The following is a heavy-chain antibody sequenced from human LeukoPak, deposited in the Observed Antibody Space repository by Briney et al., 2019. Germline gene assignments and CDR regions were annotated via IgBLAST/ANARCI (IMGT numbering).Heavy chain of an antibody. CDR1: GGSISSYY. CDR2: IYYSGST. V-gene: IGHV4-59*08. J-gene: IGHJ3*02. Sequence: SETLSLTCTVSGGSISSYYWSWIRQPPGKGLEWIGYIYYSGSTNYNPSLKSRVTISVDTSKNQFSLKLSSVTAADTAVYYCAGQWNCGGDCLTEDAFDIWGQGTMVTVSS. D-gene: IGHD2-21*02. CDR3: AGQWNCGGDCLTEDAFDI.